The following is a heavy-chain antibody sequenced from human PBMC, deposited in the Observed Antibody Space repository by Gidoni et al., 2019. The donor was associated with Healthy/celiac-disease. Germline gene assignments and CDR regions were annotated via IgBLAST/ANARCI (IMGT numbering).Heavy chain of an antibody. Sequence: QVQLQQWGAGLLKPSETLSLTCAVHGGSFSGYYWSWIRQPPGKGLGWIGEINHSGSTNYNPSLKSRVTISVDTSKNQFSLKLSSVTAADTAVYYCARGLDFWSGFDYWGQGTLVTVSS. D-gene: IGHD3-3*01. V-gene: IGHV4-34*01. J-gene: IGHJ4*02. CDR1: GGSFSGYY. CDR3: ARGLDFWSGFDY. CDR2: INHSGST.